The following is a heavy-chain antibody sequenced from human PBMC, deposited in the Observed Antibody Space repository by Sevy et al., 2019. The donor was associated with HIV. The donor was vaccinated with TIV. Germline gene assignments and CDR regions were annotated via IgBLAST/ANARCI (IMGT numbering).Heavy chain of an antibody. Sequence: ASVKVSCKASGGTFSSYAISWVRQAPGQGLEWMGGINPIFGTANYAQKFQGRVTITADKSTSTAYMELSSLRSEDTAVYYCASFYSSSWGNAFDIWGQGTMVTVSS. CDR3: ASFYSSSWGNAFDI. D-gene: IGHD6-13*01. V-gene: IGHV1-69*06. CDR1: GGTFSSYA. CDR2: INPIFGTA. J-gene: IGHJ3*02.